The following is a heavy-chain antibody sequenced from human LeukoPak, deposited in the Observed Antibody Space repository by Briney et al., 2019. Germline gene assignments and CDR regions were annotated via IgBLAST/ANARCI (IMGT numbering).Heavy chain of an antibody. D-gene: IGHD3-22*01. CDR3: ATASRFDSSGYFFLASDAFDI. CDR1: GGSISSYY. V-gene: IGHV4-4*07. Sequence: PSETLSLTCTVSGGSISSYYWSWIRQPAGKGLEWIGRIYTSGSTNYNPSLKSRVTMSVDTSKNQFSLKLSSVTAADTAVYSCATASRFDSSGYFFLASDAFDIWGQGTMVTVSS. CDR2: IYTSGST. J-gene: IGHJ3*02.